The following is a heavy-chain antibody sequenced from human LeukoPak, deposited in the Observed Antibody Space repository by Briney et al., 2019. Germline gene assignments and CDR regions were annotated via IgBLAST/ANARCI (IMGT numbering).Heavy chain of an antibody. V-gene: IGHV4-61*02. J-gene: IGHJ4*02. CDR1: GGSISSGSYY. CDR2: IYTSGST. Sequence: PSETLSLTCTVSGGSISSGSYYWSWIRQPAGKGLEWIGRIYTSGSTNYNPSLKSRVTISVDTSKNQFSLKLSSVTAADTAVYYCAREISVYYDSSGYYFDYWGQGTLVTVSS. CDR3: AREISVYYDSSGYYFDY. D-gene: IGHD3-22*01.